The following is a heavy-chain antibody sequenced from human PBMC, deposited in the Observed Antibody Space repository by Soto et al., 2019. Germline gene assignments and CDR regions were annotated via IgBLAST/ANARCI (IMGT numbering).Heavy chain of an antibody. J-gene: IGHJ6*02. V-gene: IGHV3-30*18. CDR3: AKGEYYYGSGSPYYGMDV. CDR2: ISYDGSNK. D-gene: IGHD3-10*01. CDR1: GLTFSSYG. Sequence: PGGSLRLSCAASGLTFSSYGMHWVRQAPGKGLEWVAVISYDGSNKYYADSVKGRFTISRDSSKNTLYLEMNSLRAEDTAVYYCAKGEYYYGSGSPYYGMDVWGQGTTVTVSS.